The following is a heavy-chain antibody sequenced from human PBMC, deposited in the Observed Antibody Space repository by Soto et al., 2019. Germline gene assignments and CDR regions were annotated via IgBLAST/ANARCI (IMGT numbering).Heavy chain of an antibody. CDR1: GGTFSSYA. V-gene: IGHV1-69*01. CDR2: IIPIFGTA. D-gene: IGHD3-10*01. CDR3: ARDRYGSGSYYTYYYDYYGMDV. Sequence: QVQLVQSGAEVKKPGSSVKVSCKASGGTFSSYAISWVRQAPGQGLEWMGGIIPIFGTANYAQKFQGRVTITADESTSTAYMELSSLRSEDTAVYYCARDRYGSGSYYTYYYDYYGMDVWGQGTTVTVSS. J-gene: IGHJ6*02.